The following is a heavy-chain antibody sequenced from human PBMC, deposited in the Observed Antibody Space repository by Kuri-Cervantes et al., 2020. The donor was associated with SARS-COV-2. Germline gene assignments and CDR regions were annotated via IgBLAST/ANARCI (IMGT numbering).Heavy chain of an antibody. J-gene: IGHJ6*02. CDR1: GFTFSDYS. CDR2: IGSSSSII. Sequence: GGSLRLSCAASGFTFSDYSMNWVHQAPGKGLEWVSYIGSSSSIIYYADSMKGRFTISRDNAKNSLSLQMNSLRAEDTAVYYCARERYYSGHYGMDVWGQGTTVTVSS. D-gene: IGHD3-10*01. CDR3: ARERYYSGHYGMDV. V-gene: IGHV3-48*01.